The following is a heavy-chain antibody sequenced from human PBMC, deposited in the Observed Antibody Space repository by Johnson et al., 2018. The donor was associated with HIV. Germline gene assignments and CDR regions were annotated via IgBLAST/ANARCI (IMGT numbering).Heavy chain of an antibody. V-gene: IGHV3-NL1*01. CDR1: GFTFSSYA. Sequence: QVQLVESGGGVVQPGRSLRLSCAASGFTFSSYAMHWVRQAPGKGLESVSVVYSGGNTYYADSVKGRFTISRDNSKNTLYLQMSSLRAEDTAVYYCARGGIIHDAFDIWGQGTMVTVSS. D-gene: IGHD1-1*01. J-gene: IGHJ3*02. CDR3: ARGGIIHDAFDI. CDR2: VYSGGNT.